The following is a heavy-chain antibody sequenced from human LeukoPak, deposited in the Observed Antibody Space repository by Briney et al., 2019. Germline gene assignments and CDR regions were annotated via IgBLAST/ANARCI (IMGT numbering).Heavy chain of an antibody. J-gene: IGHJ5*02. CDR1: GFNFDDYT. Sequence: GGSLRLSCADSGFNFDDYTMHWVRQAPGKGLEWVSLITRDGGTTAYADSVRGRFTIYRDNSKNSLYLQMNSLRVEDTAFYYCARDDLLHRNWFDPWGQGTLVTVSS. CDR3: ARDDLLHRNWFDP. CDR2: ITRDGGTT. D-gene: IGHD3-22*01. V-gene: IGHV3-43*01.